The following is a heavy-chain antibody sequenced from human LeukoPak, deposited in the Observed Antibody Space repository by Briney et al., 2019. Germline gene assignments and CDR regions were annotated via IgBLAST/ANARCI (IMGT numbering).Heavy chain of an antibody. CDR3: AKSHHVTAIDY. D-gene: IGHD2-21*02. J-gene: IGHJ4*02. V-gene: IGHV3-23*01. Sequence: GGSLRLSCAASGFTFSNYGMSWVRQAPGKGLEWVSAVSGSGGSTYYADSVKGRFTISRDNSKNTLYLQMNSLRAEDTAVYYCAKSHHVTAIDYWGQGTLVTVSS. CDR1: GFTFSNYG. CDR2: VSGSGGST.